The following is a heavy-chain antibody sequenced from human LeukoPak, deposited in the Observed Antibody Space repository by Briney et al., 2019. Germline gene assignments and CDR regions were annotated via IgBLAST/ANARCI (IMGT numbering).Heavy chain of an antibody. D-gene: IGHD3-10*01. Sequence: GGSLRLSCAASGFAFSSYSMTWVRQAPGKGLEWVSSISSSSYYIYCADSVKGRFTISRDNAKNSLYLQMNSLRAEDTAVYYCARDPAMVRGVISNDYWGQGTLVTVSS. CDR1: GFAFSSYS. V-gene: IGHV3-21*01. J-gene: IGHJ4*02. CDR2: ISSSSYYI. CDR3: ARDPAMVRGVISNDY.